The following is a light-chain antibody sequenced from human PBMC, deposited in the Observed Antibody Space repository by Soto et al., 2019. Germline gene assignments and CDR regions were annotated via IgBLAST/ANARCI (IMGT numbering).Light chain of an antibody. CDR1: SGHSSYA. CDR2: PNSDGSH. J-gene: IGLJ2*01. Sequence: QPVLTQSPSVSASLGASVKLTCTLSSGHSSYAIAWHQQHPEKGPRLLMKPNSDGSHINGDGIPDRFSGSSSGPERYLTISSLQSEDEADYYCQTWGTGIYVVFGGGTKLTVL. V-gene: IGLV4-69*01. CDR3: QTWGTGIYVV.